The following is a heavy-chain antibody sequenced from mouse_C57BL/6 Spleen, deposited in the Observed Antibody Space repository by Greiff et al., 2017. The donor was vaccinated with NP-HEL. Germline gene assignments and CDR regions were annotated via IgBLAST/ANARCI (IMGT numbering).Heavy chain of an antibody. CDR3: ARSDYYDYDDYAMDY. CDR2: IYPGNGDT. Sequence: QSGAELVRPGASVKMSCKASGYTFTSSNMHWVKQTPRQGLEWIGAIYPGNGDTSSTQKFKGKATLTVDKSTSTAYMHLSSLTSEDSAVYFCARSDYYDYDDYAMDYWGQGTSVTVSS. D-gene: IGHD2-4*01. CDR1: GYTFTSSN. J-gene: IGHJ4*01. V-gene: IGHV1-12*01.